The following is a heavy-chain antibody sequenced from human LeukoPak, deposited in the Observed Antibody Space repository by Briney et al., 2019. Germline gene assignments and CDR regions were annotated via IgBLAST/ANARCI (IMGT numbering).Heavy chain of an antibody. D-gene: IGHD2-15*01. CDR3: ARDWTVAVD. Sequence: GGSLRLSCAASGFIFSTYWMMWARQAPGKGLEWVANMKGDGSEIHYVDSVKGRFTISRDNARNSLFLQMNGLRPEDTAVYYCARDWTVAVDWGQGTLVTVSS. J-gene: IGHJ4*02. CDR2: MKGDGSEI. CDR1: GFIFSTYW. V-gene: IGHV3-7*01.